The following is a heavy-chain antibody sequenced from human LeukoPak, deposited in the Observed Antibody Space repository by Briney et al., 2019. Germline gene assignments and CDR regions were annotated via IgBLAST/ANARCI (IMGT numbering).Heavy chain of an antibody. CDR1: GGTFSSYA. CDR3: ARLSGIYGDYEIDY. D-gene: IGHD4-17*01. V-gene: IGHV1-69*05. Sequence: ASVKVSCKASGGTFSSYAISWVRQAPGQGLEWMGRIIPIFGTANYAQKFQGRVTITTDESTSTAYMELSSLRSEDTAVYYCARLSGIYGDYEIDYWGQGTLVTVSS. J-gene: IGHJ4*02. CDR2: IIPIFGTA.